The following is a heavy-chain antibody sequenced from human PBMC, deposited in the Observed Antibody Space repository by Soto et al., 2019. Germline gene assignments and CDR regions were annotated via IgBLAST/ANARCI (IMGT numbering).Heavy chain of an antibody. CDR3: ARAPHGMDV. CDR1: GFIFSSYA. J-gene: IGHJ6*02. Sequence: QVQLVESGGGVVQPGRSLRLSCAASGFIFSSYAMHWVRQAPGKGLEGVAVISYDGSKKYYADSVKGGYTISRDDSKNTLYLQMNSLRAEDTAVYYCARAPHGMDVWGQGTTVTVSS. V-gene: IGHV3-30-3*01. CDR2: ISYDGSKK.